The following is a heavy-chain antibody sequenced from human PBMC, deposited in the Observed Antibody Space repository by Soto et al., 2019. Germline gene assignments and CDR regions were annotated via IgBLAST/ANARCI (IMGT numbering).Heavy chain of an antibody. CDR1: GFTFSSYV. CDR3: AMNKGSRGWYSFDY. D-gene: IGHD6-19*01. J-gene: IGHJ4*02. V-gene: IGHV3-33*01. CDR2: IWYDGSNK. Sequence: QVQLVESGGGVVQPGRSLRLSCAASGFTFSSYVMHWVRQAPGKGLEWVAVIWYDGSNKYYADSVKGRFTISRDNSKNTLYRQMNSLRAEDTAVYYCAMNKGSRGWYSFDYWGQGTLVTVSS.